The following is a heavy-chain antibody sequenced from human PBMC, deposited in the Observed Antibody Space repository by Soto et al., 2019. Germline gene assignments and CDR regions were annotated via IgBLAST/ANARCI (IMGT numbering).Heavy chain of an antibody. D-gene: IGHD6-19*01. CDR2: INHSGST. CDR3: ATTARNEVSGTVLHY. V-gene: IGHV4-34*08. CDR1: GGNFSGYY. J-gene: IGHJ4*02. Sequence: LEPMPLTCGVYGGNFSGYYWRWIRQTPGTGLEWIGEINHSGSTNYNPSLKSRVTISLDTSKRQFSLKLSSVTAADTAVYYCATTARNEVSGTVLHYWGQGTLGTVSS.